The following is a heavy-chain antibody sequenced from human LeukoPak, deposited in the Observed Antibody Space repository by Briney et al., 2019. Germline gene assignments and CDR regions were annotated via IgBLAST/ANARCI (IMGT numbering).Heavy chain of an antibody. J-gene: IGHJ5*02. Sequence: ASVKVSCKASGYTFTSYGISWVRQAPGQGVEWIGWISAYNGKTNYAQKLQGRVTMTKDTYKSTDYMELRSRREKDKAVYSCASITIFGVVDSWFDPWGQGTLVTVSS. D-gene: IGHD3-3*01. V-gene: IGHV1-18*01. CDR2: ISAYNGKT. CDR3: ASITIFGVVDSWFDP. CDR1: GYTFTSYG.